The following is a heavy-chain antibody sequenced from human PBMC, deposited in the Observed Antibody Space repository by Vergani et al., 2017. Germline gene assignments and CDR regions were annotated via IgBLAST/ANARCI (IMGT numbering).Heavy chain of an antibody. CDR2: GLFDGSNK. J-gene: IGHJ4*02. V-gene: IGHV3-30*02. D-gene: IGHD2-15*01. CDR1: GFTFNRYG. Sequence: QVQLVQSGGGVVQPGGSLRLSCVASGFTFNRYGMQWVRQAPGKGLMWLAYGLFDGSNKYYADSVKGRFIVSRDNSNDALYLQMNSLKTDDTAVYYCARDLAYCHEGSCALWGQGSVVTVSS. CDR3: ARDLAYCHEGSCAL.